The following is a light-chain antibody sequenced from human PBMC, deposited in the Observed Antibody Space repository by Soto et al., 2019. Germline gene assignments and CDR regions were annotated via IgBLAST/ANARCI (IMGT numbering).Light chain of an antibody. CDR1: QNIKNY. CDR2: AAS. CDR3: QQSYTTPWT. Sequence: DVQMTQSPSSLSASVGDRVTITCRASQNIKNYLIWFQHKPGKATKLLIYAASSLQSGVPSRFSGTGSGTDFTLTTSSLQPEDFATYSCQQSYTTPWTFGQRTKMDI. J-gene: IGKJ1*01. V-gene: IGKV1-39*01.